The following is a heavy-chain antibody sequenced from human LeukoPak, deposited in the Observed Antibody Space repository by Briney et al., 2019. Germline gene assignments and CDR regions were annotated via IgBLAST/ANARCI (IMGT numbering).Heavy chain of an antibody. Sequence: GASVKVSCKASGYTFTSYGISWVRQAPGQGLEWMGWISAYNGNTNYAQKLQGRVTMTRDMSTSTVYMELSSLRSEDTAVYYCARAGSSWSYDFDYWGQGTLVTVSS. V-gene: IGHV1-18*01. CDR1: GYTFTSYG. CDR2: ISAYNGNT. J-gene: IGHJ4*02. CDR3: ARAGSSWSYDFDY. D-gene: IGHD6-13*01.